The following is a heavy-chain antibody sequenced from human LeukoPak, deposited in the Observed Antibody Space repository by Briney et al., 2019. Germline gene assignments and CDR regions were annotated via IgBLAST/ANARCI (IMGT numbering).Heavy chain of an antibody. CDR1: GFTFSSYA. J-gene: IGHJ5*02. D-gene: IGHD5-18*01. V-gene: IGHV3-64*01. CDR2: ISSNGGST. Sequence: PGGSLRLSCAASGFTFSSYAMHWVRQAPGKGLKYVSAISSNGGSTYYANSVKGRFTISRDNSKNTLSLQMGSLRAEDTAVYYCARDERDGGDTAMLGANNWFDPWGQGTLVTVSS. CDR3: ARDERDGGDTAMLGANNWFDP.